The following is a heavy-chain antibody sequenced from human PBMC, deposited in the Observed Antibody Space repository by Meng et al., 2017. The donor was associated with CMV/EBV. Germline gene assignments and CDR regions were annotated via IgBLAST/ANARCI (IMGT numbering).Heavy chain of an antibody. J-gene: IGHJ4*02. CDR3: ARFPYSSSLGIYYFDY. Sequence: ASVQVSCKASGYTFTSYYMHWVRQAPGQGLEWMGIINPSGGSTSYAQKFQGRVTMTRDTSTSTVYMELSSLRSEDTAVYYCARFPYSSSLGIYYFDYWGQGTLVTVSS. D-gene: IGHD6-6*01. V-gene: IGHV1-46*01. CDR2: INPSGGST. CDR1: GYTFTSYY.